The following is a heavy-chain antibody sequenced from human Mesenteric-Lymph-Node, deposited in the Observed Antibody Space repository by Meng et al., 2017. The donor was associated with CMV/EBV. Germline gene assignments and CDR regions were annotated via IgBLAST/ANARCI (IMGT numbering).Heavy chain of an antibody. V-gene: IGHV4-39*01. Sequence: SGDSVRNSHYYWGWIRQSPGKGLEWIGNVYFGGHTYYNPSLKSRATVSMEASRNQVSLKMTSVTAADTAVYYCARRSALLPNWFDPWGQGALVTVSS. CDR2: VYFGGHT. CDR1: GDSVRNSHYY. J-gene: IGHJ5*02. CDR3: ARRSALLPNWFDP. D-gene: IGHD2-2*01.